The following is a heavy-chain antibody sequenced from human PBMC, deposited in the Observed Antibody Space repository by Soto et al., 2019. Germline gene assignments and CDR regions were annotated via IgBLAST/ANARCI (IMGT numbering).Heavy chain of an antibody. Sequence: PGGSLRLSCAASGSTSEDYAMHWVRQPPGKGLEWVSGISWNSGSIGYADSVKGRFTISRDNAKNSLYLQMNSLRAEDTALYYCAKEVDYGDYVGFDYWGQGT. CDR2: ISWNSGSI. CDR3: AKEVDYGDYVGFDY. CDR1: GSTSEDYA. J-gene: IGHJ4*02. V-gene: IGHV3-9*02. D-gene: IGHD4-17*01.